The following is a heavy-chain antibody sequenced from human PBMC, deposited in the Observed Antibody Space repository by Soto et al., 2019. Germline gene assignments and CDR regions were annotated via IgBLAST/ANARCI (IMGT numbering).Heavy chain of an antibody. CDR2: IYYSGST. V-gene: IGHV4-39*01. D-gene: IGHD4-17*01. CDR1: GGSISSSSYY. CDR3: ARLPQDYGDYFGASFDY. J-gene: IGHJ4*02. Sequence: PSETLSLTCTVSGGSISSSSYYWGWIRQPPGKGLEWIGSIYYSGSTYYNPSLKSRVTISVDTSKNQFSLKLSSVTAADTAVYYFARLPQDYGDYFGASFDYWGQGTLVTVSS.